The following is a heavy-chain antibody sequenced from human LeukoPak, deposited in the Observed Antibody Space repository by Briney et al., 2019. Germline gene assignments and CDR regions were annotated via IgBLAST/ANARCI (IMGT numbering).Heavy chain of an antibody. CDR1: GYTFTGYY. Sequence: ASVKVSCKASGYTFTGYYMHWVRQAPGQGLEWMGWINPNSGGTNYAQKFQGRVTMTRDTSISTAYMGLSRLRSDDTAVYYCASLYYYDSSGYPLPFDYWGQGTLVTVSS. J-gene: IGHJ4*02. D-gene: IGHD3-22*01. CDR3: ASLYYYDSSGYPLPFDY. V-gene: IGHV1-2*02. CDR2: INPNSGGT.